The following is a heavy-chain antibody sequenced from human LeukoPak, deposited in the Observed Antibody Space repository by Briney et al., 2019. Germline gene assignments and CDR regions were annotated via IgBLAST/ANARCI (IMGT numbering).Heavy chain of an antibody. V-gene: IGHV1-8*01. Sequence: ASVKVSCKASGYTFTSYDINWVRQATGQGLEWMGWMNPNSGNTGYAQKFQGRVTMTRNTSISTAYMELSSLRSEDTAVYYCARVGERNYDILTGYYPYYYYYGMDAWGQGTTVTVSS. CDR3: ARVGERNYDILTGYYPYYYYYGMDA. CDR1: GYTFTSYD. J-gene: IGHJ6*02. D-gene: IGHD3-9*01. CDR2: MNPNSGNT.